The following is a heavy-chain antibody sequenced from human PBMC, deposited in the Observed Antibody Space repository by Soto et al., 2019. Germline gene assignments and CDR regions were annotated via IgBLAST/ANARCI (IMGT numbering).Heavy chain of an antibody. D-gene: IGHD4-17*01. J-gene: IGHJ4*02. CDR2: ISSRSRSI. Sequence: GGSLRLSCAASGFTFSSYSMHWVRQAPGKGLEWVSSISSRSRSIYYADSQKGRFTISRDNTKNSLYLQMNNLRAEDTAVYYCGRDRGDYEGLVPYSFGHWGQGTLVTVSS. CDR1: GFTFSSYS. V-gene: IGHV3-21*01. CDR3: GRDRGDYEGLVPYSFGH.